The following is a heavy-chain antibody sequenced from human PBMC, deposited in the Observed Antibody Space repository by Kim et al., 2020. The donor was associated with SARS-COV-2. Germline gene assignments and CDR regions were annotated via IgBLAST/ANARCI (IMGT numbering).Heavy chain of an antibody. V-gene: IGHV3-7*03. D-gene: IGHD2-15*01. CDR1: GFTFSNYW. CDR2: INLDGSEK. Sequence: GGSLRLSCAVSGFTFSNYWLTWVRQAPGKGLEWVAKINLDGSEKWYVDSVKGLFTISRDNAKNSLYLQMNSLRAEDTAVYYCTRHSCSGGSCHDYWGQGTLVTVSS. J-gene: IGHJ4*02. CDR3: TRHSCSGGSCHDY.